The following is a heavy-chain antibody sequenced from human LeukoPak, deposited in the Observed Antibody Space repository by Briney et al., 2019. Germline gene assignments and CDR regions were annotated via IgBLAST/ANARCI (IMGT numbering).Heavy chain of an antibody. D-gene: IGHD3-10*01. J-gene: IGHJ3*02. CDR1: GDSISTSKSY. CDR3: ARSDGYGLVGI. Sequence: SETLSLTCTVPGDSISTSKSYWGWIRQPPLKGLEWIGSIYYTGNTYYNPSLKSQVIILIDTAKNHFSLNLSSVTAADTAVYYCARSDGYGLVGIWGQGTMVTVSS. V-gene: IGHV4-39*07. CDR2: IYYTGNT.